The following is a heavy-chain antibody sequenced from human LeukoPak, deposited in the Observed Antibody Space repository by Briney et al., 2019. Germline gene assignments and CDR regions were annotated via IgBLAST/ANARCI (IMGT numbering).Heavy chain of an antibody. CDR2: IDFGGST. D-gene: IGHD2-15*01. V-gene: IGHV4-39*01. CDR3: ARDGDGYCSGGSCYSEP. CDR1: GGFISNSAYY. Sequence: SETLSLTCNVSGGFISNSAYYWGWIRQPPGKGVEWIGSIDFGGSTYYNPSLKSRLTISVDTSKNQFSLKLSSVTAADTAVYYCARDGDGYCSGGSCYSEPWGQGTLVTVSS. J-gene: IGHJ5*02.